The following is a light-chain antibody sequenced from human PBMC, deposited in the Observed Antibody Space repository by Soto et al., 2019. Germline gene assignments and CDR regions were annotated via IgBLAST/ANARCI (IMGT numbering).Light chain of an antibody. J-gene: IGKJ4*01. CDR1: QSVYSN. V-gene: IGKV3-15*01. CDR2: GSS. CDR3: QQYNSWPLT. Sequence: EIVMTQSPATLSMSPGERATLSCRASQSVYSNLAWYQQKPGQPPRLLIYGSSTRATGIPARFSGGGSGTEFTITISSLQSEDFAVYYCQQYNSWPLTFGGGTKVEIK.